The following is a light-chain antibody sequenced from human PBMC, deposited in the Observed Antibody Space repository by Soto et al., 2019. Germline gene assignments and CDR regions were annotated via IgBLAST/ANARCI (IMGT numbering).Light chain of an antibody. CDR2: GAS. CDR1: QGITSY. Sequence: IQLTQSPSSLSASVGDRVTLTCRASQGITSYLAWYQQKPGKAPELLTYGASTLQSGVPSRFSGSGSGTDFTLTISSLQPEDFATYYCQQINDYPITFGQGTRLEIK. J-gene: IGKJ5*01. V-gene: IGKV1-9*01. CDR3: QQINDYPIT.